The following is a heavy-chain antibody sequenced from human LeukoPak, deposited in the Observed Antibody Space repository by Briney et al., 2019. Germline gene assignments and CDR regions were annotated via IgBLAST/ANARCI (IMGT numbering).Heavy chain of an antibody. Sequence: ASVKVSCKASGYTFTSYYMHWVRQAPGQGLEWMGIINPSGGSTSYAQKFQGRVTMTRDTSTSTVYMELSSLRSEDTAVYYCAGGGDSWLQLWFNFDYWGQGTLVTVSS. CDR1: GYTFTSYY. CDR3: AGGGDSWLQLWFNFDY. J-gene: IGHJ4*02. D-gene: IGHD5-18*01. CDR2: INPSGGST. V-gene: IGHV1-46*01.